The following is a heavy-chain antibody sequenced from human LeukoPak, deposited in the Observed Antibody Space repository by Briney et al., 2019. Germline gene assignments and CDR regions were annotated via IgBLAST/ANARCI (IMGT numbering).Heavy chain of an antibody. J-gene: IGHJ3*02. CDR2: IWYDGSNK. CDR1: GFTFSSYG. V-gene: IGHV3-33*01. Sequence: PGGSLRLSSAASGFTFSSYGMHWVRQAPGKGLEWVAVIWYDGSNKYYADSVKGRFTISRDNSKNTLYLQMNSLRVEDTAVYYCARRIAAAGTRRGAFDIWGQGTMVTASS. CDR3: ARRIAAAGTRRGAFDI. D-gene: IGHD6-13*01.